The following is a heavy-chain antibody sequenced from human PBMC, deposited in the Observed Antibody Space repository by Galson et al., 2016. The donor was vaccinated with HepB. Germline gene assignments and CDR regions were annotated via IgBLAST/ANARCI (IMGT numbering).Heavy chain of an antibody. Sequence: SETLSLTCTVSGDSITGGTYYWGWIRQPPGKGLKWIGSIFYSGSTYPNPSLMSRVTISVDTSKNQFSLRLSSVTAADTAVYYCARQPGQQLSPDNWFDPWGQGTLVTVSS. CDR1: GDSITGGTYY. D-gene: IGHD6-13*01. V-gene: IGHV4-39*01. CDR3: ARQPGQQLSPDNWFDP. CDR2: IFYSGST. J-gene: IGHJ5*02.